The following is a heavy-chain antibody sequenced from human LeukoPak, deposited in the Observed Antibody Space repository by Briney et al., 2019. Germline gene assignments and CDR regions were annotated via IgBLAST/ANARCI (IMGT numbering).Heavy chain of an antibody. Sequence: GESLKTSCKTSGYRFTSYWIGWVRQMPGKGLEWMGIIYPDDSDIRYSPSFQGQVTISADKSTRTAYLQWSSLKASDSAMYFCARDYGSGSFYYDYWGQGTVVTVSS. CDR1: GYRFTSYW. J-gene: IGHJ4*02. D-gene: IGHD3-10*01. V-gene: IGHV5-51*01. CDR3: ARDYGSGSFYYDY. CDR2: IYPDDSDI.